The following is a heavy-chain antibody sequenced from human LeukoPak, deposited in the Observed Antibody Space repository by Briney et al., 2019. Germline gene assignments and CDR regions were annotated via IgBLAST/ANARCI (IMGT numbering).Heavy chain of an antibody. CDR1: GYTFTSYG. J-gene: IGHJ4*02. D-gene: IGHD3-9*01. CDR3: ARDTDYDILTGSDY. V-gene: IGHV1-18*01. Sequence: GASVKVSCKASGYTFTSYGISWVRQAPGQGLEWMGWISAYNGNTNYAQKLQGRVTMTTDTSTSTAYMELRSLRSDDTAVYYCARDTDYDILTGSDYWGQGTLVTVSS. CDR2: ISAYNGNT.